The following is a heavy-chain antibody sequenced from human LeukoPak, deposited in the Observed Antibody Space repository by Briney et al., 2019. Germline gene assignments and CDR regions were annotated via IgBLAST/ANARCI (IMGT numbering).Heavy chain of an antibody. CDR3: ARDAYGDGYNSFDY. V-gene: IGHV3-66*01. J-gene: IGHJ4*02. D-gene: IGHD5-24*01. CDR2: IYSGGYSGGGP. Sequence: GGSLRLSCAVSGFIVSSNHMNWVRQAPGKGLEWVSVIYSGGYSGGGPFYADSVKGRFTTSSDSSKNTLFLQMNSLRAEDTAVYYYARDAYGDGYNSFDYWGLGILVTVSS. CDR1: GFIVSSNH.